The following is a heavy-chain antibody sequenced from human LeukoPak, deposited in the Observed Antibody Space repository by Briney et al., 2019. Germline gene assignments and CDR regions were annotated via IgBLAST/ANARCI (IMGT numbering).Heavy chain of an antibody. CDR2: IIPIFGTA. J-gene: IGHJ4*02. CDR1: GGTFSSYA. Sequence: SVKVSCKASGGTFSSYAISWVRQAPGQGLEWMGGIIPIFGTANYAQKFQGRVTITADESTSTAYMELSSLRSEDTAVYYCARGASSYYDSSDYFDYWGQGTLVTVSS. D-gene: IGHD3-22*01. CDR3: ARGASSYYDSSDYFDY. V-gene: IGHV1-69*01.